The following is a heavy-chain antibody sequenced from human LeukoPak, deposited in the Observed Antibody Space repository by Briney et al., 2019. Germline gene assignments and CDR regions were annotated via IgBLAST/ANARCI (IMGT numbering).Heavy chain of an antibody. CDR3: ARDGVQLWSPYYMDV. CDR2: IKQDGSEK. J-gene: IGHJ6*03. D-gene: IGHD5-18*01. CDR1: GFTFSSYW. V-gene: IGHV3-7*01. Sequence: GGSLRLSCAASGFTFSSYWMSWVRQAPGKGLEWVANIKQDGSEKYYVDSGKGRFTISRDNAKNSLYLQMNSLRAKDTAVFYCARDGVQLWSPYYMDVWGKGPRSPSP.